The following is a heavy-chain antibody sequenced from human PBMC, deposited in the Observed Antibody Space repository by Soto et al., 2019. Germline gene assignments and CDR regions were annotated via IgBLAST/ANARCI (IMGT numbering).Heavy chain of an antibody. CDR3: ARGGITMVRGVMIWFDP. CDR1: GGSFSGYY. J-gene: IGHJ5*02. Sequence: SETLSLTCAVYGGSFSGYYWSWIRQPPGKGLEWIGEINHSGSTNYNPSLKSRVTISVDTSKNQFSLKLSSVTAADTAVYYCARGGITMVRGVMIWFDPWGQG. V-gene: IGHV4-34*01. CDR2: INHSGST. D-gene: IGHD3-10*01.